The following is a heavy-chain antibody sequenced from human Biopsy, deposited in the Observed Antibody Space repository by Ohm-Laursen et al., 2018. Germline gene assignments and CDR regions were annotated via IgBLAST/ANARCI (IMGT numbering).Heavy chain of an antibody. D-gene: IGHD4-17*01. Sequence: SLRLSCAASGFILNNYGLSWVRQAPGTGLEWVSAIRGSGLTTFYTDSVKGRFTISRDNSKNTLSLQMNSLRAEDTAIYYCTCRYGDSPPWGQGTMVTVSS. J-gene: IGHJ3*01. CDR2: IRGSGLTT. CDR1: GFILNNYG. V-gene: IGHV3-23*01. CDR3: TCRYGDSPP.